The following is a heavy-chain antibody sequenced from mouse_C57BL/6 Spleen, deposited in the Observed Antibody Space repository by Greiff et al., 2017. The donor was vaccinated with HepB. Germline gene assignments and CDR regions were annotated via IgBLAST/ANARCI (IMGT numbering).Heavy chain of an antibody. CDR1: GFTFSSYA. V-gene: IGHV5-4*01. Sequence: EVKVVASGGGLVKPGGSLKLSCAASGFTFSSYAMSWVRQTPEQRLEWVATISDGGSYTYYPDNVKGRFTISRDNAKNNLYLQMSHLKSEDTAMYYCARDDYGSSPFAYWGQGTLVTVAA. J-gene: IGHJ3*01. CDR2: ISDGGSYT. D-gene: IGHD1-1*01. CDR3: ARDDYGSSPFAY.